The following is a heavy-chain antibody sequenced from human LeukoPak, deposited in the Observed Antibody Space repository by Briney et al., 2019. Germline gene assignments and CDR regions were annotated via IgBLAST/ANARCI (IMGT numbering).Heavy chain of an antibody. Sequence: TGGSLRLSCAASGFTFSSYWMTWVRQGPGKGLEWVANIKPGGNEKYYVDSVKGRFTISRDNVKNSLYLQMNSLRAEDTAVYYCAKDLEVVVVITNDYWGQGTLVTVSS. D-gene: IGHD3-22*01. CDR2: IKPGGNEK. CDR1: GFTFSSYW. V-gene: IGHV3-7*03. CDR3: AKDLEVVVVITNDY. J-gene: IGHJ4*02.